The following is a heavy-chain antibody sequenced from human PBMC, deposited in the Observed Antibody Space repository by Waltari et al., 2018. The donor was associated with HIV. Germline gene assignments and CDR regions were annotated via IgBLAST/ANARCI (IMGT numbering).Heavy chain of an antibody. CDR2: INQDGHTT. V-gene: IGHV3-7*01. Sequence: EVQLVESGGGLAQPGGSLTLKRAISGFTLSNFWMTWVRQAPGKGPGWVANINQDGHTTYYLASVKGRFTISRDNAKKSLYLHMNSLRIEDTGTYFCAREGSGSFWNYWGQGTRVTVS. CDR1: GFTLSNFW. CDR3: AREGSGSFWNY. D-gene: IGHD1-26*01. J-gene: IGHJ4*02.